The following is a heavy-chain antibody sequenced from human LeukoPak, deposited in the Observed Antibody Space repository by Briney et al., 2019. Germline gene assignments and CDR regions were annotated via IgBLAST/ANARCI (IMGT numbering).Heavy chain of an antibody. CDR1: SGSLINYY. J-gene: IGHJ5*02. CDR2: IYHVGNT. Sequence: PSETLFLTCAVYSGSLINYYWSWIRQPPGKGLEGIGDIYHVGNTNYNPALKSRVIMSIDTSRNQFSLQINSVTASDTAVYYCAMVLWQSGRPGPWDQGSLVIVSS. V-gene: IGHV4-34*01. D-gene: IGHD4/OR15-4a*01. CDR3: AMVLWQSGRPGP.